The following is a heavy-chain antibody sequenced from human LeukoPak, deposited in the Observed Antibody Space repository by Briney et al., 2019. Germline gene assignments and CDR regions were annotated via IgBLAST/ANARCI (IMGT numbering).Heavy chain of an antibody. D-gene: IGHD3-22*01. CDR1: GGTFSSYA. Sequence: GASVKVSCKASGGTFSSYAISWVRQAPGQGLEWMGGIIPIFGTANYAQKFQGRVTITADKSTSTAYMELSSLRSEDTAVYYCAHSNDYYDSSGYLDIHFDYWGQGTLVTVSS. V-gene: IGHV1-69*06. CDR2: IIPIFGTA. J-gene: IGHJ4*02. CDR3: AHSNDYYDSSGYLDIHFDY.